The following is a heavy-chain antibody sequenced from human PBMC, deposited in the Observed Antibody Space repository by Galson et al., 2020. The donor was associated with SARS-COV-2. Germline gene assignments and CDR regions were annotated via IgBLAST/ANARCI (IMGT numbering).Heavy chain of an antibody. CDR3: ARTWGFVYLDY. J-gene: IGHJ4*02. V-gene: IGHV4-59*01. D-gene: IGHD3-16*01. CDR1: GGSITSNY. CDR2: SYYSGNT. Sequence: ETSETLSLTCTVSGGSITSNYWSWIRQPPGKGLEWIGYSYYSGNTKYNPSLKSRVTITVDRSKNQFSLKVSSVTAADTAVYYCARTWGFVYLDYWGQGTLVTVSS.